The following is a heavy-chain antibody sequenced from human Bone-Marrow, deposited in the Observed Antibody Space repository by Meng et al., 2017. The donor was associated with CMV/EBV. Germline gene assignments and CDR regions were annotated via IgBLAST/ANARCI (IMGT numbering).Heavy chain of an antibody. J-gene: IGHJ4*02. CDR3: ARGFRLLPVH. V-gene: IGHV4-34*01. D-gene: IGHD2-15*01. CDR2: VNDSGST. CDR1: SGSFSGYY. Sequence: SEPLSLTCAVYSGSFSGYYWSWIRQPLGEGLEWIGDVNDSGSTNYNPSLKSRVTISVDTSKNQFSLKVNSVTAADTAIYYCARGFRLLPVHWGQGMLVTVSS.